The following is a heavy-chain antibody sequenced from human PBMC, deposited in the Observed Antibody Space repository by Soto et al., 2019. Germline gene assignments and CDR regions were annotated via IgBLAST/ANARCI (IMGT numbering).Heavy chain of an antibody. D-gene: IGHD5-12*01. CDR1: GGTFSSYA. J-gene: IGHJ4*02. CDR3: ARDGTEMATHQPMGY. CDR2: IIPIFGTA. Sequence: QVQLVQSGAEVKKPGSSVKVSCKASGGTFSSYAISWVRQAPGQGLEWMGGIIPIFGTANYAQKFQGRVTITADESPSTAYMELSSLRSEDTAVYYCARDGTEMATHQPMGYWGQGTLVTVSS. V-gene: IGHV1-69*12.